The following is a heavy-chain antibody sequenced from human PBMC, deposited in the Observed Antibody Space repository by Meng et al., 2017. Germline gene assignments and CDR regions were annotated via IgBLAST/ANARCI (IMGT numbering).Heavy chain of an antibody. CDR3: ARVDGGRYGTKGYYYGMDV. CDR2: IIPIFGTA. D-gene: IGHD4/OR15-4a*01. J-gene: IGHJ6*02. Sequence: KVSCKASGYTFTSYGISWVRQAPGQGLEWMGGIIPIFGTANYAQKFQGRVTITTDESTSTAYMELSSLRSEDTAVYYCARVDGGRYGTKGYYYGMDVWGQGTTVTVSS. CDR1: GYTFTSYG. V-gene: IGHV1-69*05.